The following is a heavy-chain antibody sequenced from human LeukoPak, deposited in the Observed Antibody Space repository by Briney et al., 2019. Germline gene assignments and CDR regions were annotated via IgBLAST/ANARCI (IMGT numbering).Heavy chain of an antibody. CDR1: GYTFTSYA. V-gene: IGHV7-4-1*02. J-gene: IGHJ4*02. Sequence: ASVKVSCKASGYTFTSYAMNWVRQAPGQGLEWMGWINTNTGNPTYAQGFTGRFVFSLDTSVSTAYLQISSLKAEDTAVYYCARDSLEMATTLSDFDYWGQGTLVTVSS. CDR2: INTNTGNP. D-gene: IGHD5-24*01. CDR3: ARDSLEMATTLSDFDY.